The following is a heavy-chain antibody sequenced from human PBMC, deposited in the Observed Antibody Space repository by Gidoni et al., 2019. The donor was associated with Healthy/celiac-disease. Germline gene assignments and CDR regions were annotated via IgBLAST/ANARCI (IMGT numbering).Heavy chain of an antibody. D-gene: IGHD6-13*01. CDR3: ARPRYSSSCCAFDI. V-gene: IGHV3-21*01. CDR2: SGSSSGYI. Sequence: EVQLVESGGGLVKPGGSLRLSCAASGFTFSSYSMNWVRQSPGKGVEWVSSSGSSSGYIYDADSWKGRFTIARDNAKNSRYLKRNSLRGEDTAVYYCARPRYSSSCCAFDIWGQGTMVTVSS. J-gene: IGHJ3*02. CDR1: GFTFSSYS.